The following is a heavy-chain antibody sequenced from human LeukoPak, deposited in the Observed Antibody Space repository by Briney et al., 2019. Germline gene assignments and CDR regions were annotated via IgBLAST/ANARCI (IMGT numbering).Heavy chain of an antibody. V-gene: IGHV3-7*01. J-gene: IGHJ6*03. D-gene: IGHD6-13*01. CDR3: ASGGDIAAAGTYYYYMDV. CDR2: IKQDGSEK. CDR1: GFTFSNAW. Sequence: PGGSLRLSCAASGFTFSNAWMSWVRQAPGKGLEWVANIKQDGSEKYYVDSVKGRFTISRDNAKNSLYLQMKSLRAEDTAVYYCASGGDIAAAGTYYYYMDVWGKGTTVTISS.